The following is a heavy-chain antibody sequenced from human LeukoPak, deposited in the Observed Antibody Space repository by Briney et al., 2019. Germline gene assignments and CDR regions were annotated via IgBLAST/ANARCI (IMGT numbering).Heavy chain of an antibody. CDR3: ARVYSSGWTIFDY. D-gene: IGHD6-19*01. J-gene: IGHJ4*02. CDR2: ISSSSSYT. Sequence: RGSLRLSCAASGFTFSDYYMSWISQAPGKGLEWVSCISSSSSYTNYADSVKGRFTISRDNAKNSLYLQMNSLRAEDTAVYYCARVYSSGWTIFDYWGQGTLVTVSS. CDR1: GFTFSDYY. V-gene: IGHV3-11*05.